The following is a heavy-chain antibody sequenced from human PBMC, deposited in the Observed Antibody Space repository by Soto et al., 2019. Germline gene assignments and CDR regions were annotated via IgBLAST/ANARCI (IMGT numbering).Heavy chain of an antibody. CDR1: GYTFTNYG. D-gene: IGHD2-15*01. CDR2: ISAYNGNT. CDR3: ARCYCSVGSCYSCWHFDL. V-gene: IGHV1-18*01. Sequence: QVQLVRSGSEVKKPGASVKVSCKASGYTFTNYGMSWVRQAPGQGLEWMGWISAYNGNTNHAQNFQGRVTMTTDTSTNTAYMELRSLRSDDTAVYYCARCYCSVGSCYSCWHFDLWGRGALVTVSS. J-gene: IGHJ2*01.